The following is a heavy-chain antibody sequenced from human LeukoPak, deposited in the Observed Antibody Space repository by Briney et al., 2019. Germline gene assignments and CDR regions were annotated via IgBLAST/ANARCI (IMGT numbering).Heavy chain of an antibody. D-gene: IGHD2-8*01. V-gene: IGHV3-23*01. Sequence: GGSLRLPCAASGFTFSSYAMSWVRQAPGKGLEWVSVISGSGDSTHYADSVKGRFTISRDNSKNTVYLQMNSLRAEDTAVYYCANEGPNFDYWGQGTLVTVSS. CDR2: ISGSGDST. J-gene: IGHJ4*02. CDR3: ANEGPNFDY. CDR1: GFTFSSYA.